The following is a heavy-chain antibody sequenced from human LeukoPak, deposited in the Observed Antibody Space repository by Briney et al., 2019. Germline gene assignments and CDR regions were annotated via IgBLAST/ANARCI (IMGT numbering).Heavy chain of an antibody. CDR1: GFTVSTTY. D-gene: IGHD4-23*01. V-gene: IGHV3-53*01. CDR3: ARRGDGGRSFDY. J-gene: IGHJ4*02. CDR2: IYVDGRT. Sequence: GGSLRLSCAASGFTVSTTYMSWVRQAPGKGLEWVSLIYVDGRTYYADSVKGRFTISRDNSKNTLYLQVNSLRAEDTAVYYCARRGDGGRSFDYWGQGTLVTVSS.